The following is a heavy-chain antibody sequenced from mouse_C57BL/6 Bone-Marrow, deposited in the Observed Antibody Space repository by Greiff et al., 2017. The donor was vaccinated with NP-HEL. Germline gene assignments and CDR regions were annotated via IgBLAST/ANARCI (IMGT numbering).Heavy chain of an antibody. J-gene: IGHJ3*01. Sequence: DVQLQESGGGLVQPGGSLKLSCAASGFTFSDYYMYWVRQTPEKRLEWVAYISNGGGSTYYPDTVKGRFTISRDNAKNTLYLQMSRLKSEDTAMYYCARAWFAYWGQGTLVTVSA. CDR3: ARAWFAY. CDR1: GFTFSDYY. V-gene: IGHV5-12*01. CDR2: ISNGGGST.